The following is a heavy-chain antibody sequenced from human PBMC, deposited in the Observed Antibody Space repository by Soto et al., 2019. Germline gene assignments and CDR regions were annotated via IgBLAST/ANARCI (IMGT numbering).Heavy chain of an antibody. Sequence: QVQLQQSGPGLVKPSESLSLTCIVSSRPSSSYNWGWIRQPPGSGLEWIGYVYHTGGTSYNPSLMRRVTVSADTSTNHISLTLASVTAADTDVYYCVRQGIGTLHGLVDVWGQGTTVSVSS. D-gene: IGHD3-10*01. CDR1: SRPSSSYN. J-gene: IGHJ6*02. V-gene: IGHV4-59*08. CDR2: VYHTGGT. CDR3: VRQGIGTLHGLVDV.